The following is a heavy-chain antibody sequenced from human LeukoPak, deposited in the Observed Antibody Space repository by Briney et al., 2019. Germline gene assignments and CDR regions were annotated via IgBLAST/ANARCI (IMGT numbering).Heavy chain of an antibody. Sequence: SETLSLTCTVSGGSISSYYWSWIRQPPGKGLEWIGYIYYSGSTNYNPSLKSRVTISVDTSKNQFSLKLSSVTAADTAVYYCARGRIKTVTTFRRWFDPWGQGTLVTVSS. CDR3: ARGRIKTVTTFRRWFDP. CDR2: IYYSGST. CDR1: GGSISSYY. D-gene: IGHD4-17*01. V-gene: IGHV4-59*01. J-gene: IGHJ5*02.